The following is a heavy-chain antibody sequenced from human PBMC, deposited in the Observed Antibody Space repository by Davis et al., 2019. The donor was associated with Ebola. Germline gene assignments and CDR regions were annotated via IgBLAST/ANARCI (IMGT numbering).Heavy chain of an antibody. CDR2: IIPIFGTA. CDR1: GYTFTSYD. CDR3: ARSDGFDLRSSIFQH. V-gene: IGHV1-69*13. D-gene: IGHD3-9*01. Sequence: SVKVSCKASGYTFTSYDINWVRQAPGQGLEWMGGIIPIFGTANYAQKFQGRVTITADESTSTAYMELSSLRSEDTAVYYCARSDGFDLRSSIFQHWGQGTLVTVSS. J-gene: IGHJ1*01.